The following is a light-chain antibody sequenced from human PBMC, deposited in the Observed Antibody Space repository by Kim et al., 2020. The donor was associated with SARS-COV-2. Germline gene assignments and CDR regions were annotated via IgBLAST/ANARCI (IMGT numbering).Light chain of an antibody. J-gene: IGKJ2*03. CDR3: QQYRKSPYS. V-gene: IGKV3-20*01. Sequence: LFPGEGATRSGRANESVSSSYLAWYQQKPGQAPRLLIYAASSRASGIPDRFSGSGSGTDFTLTITRLEPEDFAVYFCQQYRKSPYSFGQGTKLEIK. CDR2: AAS. CDR1: ESVSSSY.